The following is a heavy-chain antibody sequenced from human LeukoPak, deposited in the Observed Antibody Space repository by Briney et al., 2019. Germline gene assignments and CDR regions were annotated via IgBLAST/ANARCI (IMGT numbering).Heavy chain of an antibody. V-gene: IGHV3-48*04. D-gene: IGHD1-1*01. Sequence: GGSLRLSCAASGFTFSNAWMNWVRQAPGKGLECLSYISSGTINHSNYADSVKGRFTISRDNARNSLYLQMNSLRGEDTADYYCARTQLDLDGFDIWGQGTTVTVSS. CDR1: GFTFSNAW. CDR2: ISSGTINHS. CDR3: ARTQLDLDGFDI. J-gene: IGHJ3*02.